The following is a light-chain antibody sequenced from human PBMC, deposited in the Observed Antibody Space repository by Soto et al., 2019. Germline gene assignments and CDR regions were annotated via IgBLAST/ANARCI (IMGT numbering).Light chain of an antibody. CDR1: QSVSSN. J-gene: IGKJ2*01. CDR3: QQYNNWPYT. CDR2: GAS. V-gene: IGKV3-15*01. Sequence: EIVMTQSPATLSVSPXXXATXXCRASQSVSSNLAWYQQKPGQAPRLLIYGASTRATGIPARFSGSGSGTEFTLTISSLQSEDFAVYYCQQYNNWPYTFGQGTKLEIK.